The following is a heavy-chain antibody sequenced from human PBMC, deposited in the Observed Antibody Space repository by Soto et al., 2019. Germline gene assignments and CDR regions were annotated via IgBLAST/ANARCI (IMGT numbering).Heavy chain of an antibody. CDR2: INTINGNT. CDR3: ARVIKYSSRWYVLDY. D-gene: IGHD6-13*01. J-gene: IGHJ4*02. CDR1: GYTFSDYG. V-gene: IGHV1-18*01. Sequence: ASVKVSCKTSGYTFSDYGVSWVRQAPGQGLEWMGWINTINGNTKYEQKFQGRVTMSVDTSTSTAYMELTSLKSEDTAVYYCARVIKYSSRWYVLDYWGQGTRVTVSS.